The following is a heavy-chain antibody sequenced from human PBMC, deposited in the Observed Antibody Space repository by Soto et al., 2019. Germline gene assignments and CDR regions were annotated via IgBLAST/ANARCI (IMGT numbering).Heavy chain of an antibody. CDR2: IYYSGST. CDR3: ARGTYYYGSGSYSPGGIGY. CDR1: GGSISSGGYY. D-gene: IGHD3-10*01. Sequence: QVQLQESGPGLVKPSQTLSLTCTVSGGSISSGGYYWSWIRQHPGKGLEWIGYIYYSGSTYYNPSLKSRVTISVDTSKNQFSLKLSSVTAADTAVYYCARGTYYYGSGSYSPGGIGYWGQGTLVTVSS. V-gene: IGHV4-31*03. J-gene: IGHJ4*02.